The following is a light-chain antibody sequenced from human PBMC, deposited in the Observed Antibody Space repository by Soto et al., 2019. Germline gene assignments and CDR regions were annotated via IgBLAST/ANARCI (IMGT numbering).Light chain of an antibody. CDR1: SSNIGAGYD. J-gene: IGLJ2*01. CDR3: QSYDSSLSSREV. V-gene: IGLV1-40*01. CDR2: GNS. Sequence: QSVLTQPPSVSGAPGQRVTISCTGSSSNIGAGYDVHWYQQLPGTAPKLLIYGNSNRPSGVPDRFSGSKSGTSASLAITGLQAEDEADYYCQSYDSSLSSREVFGGGIKLTVL.